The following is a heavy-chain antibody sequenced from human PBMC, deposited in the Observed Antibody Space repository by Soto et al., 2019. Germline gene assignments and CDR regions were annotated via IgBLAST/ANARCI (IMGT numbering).Heavy chain of an antibody. CDR2: MNPNSGNT. J-gene: IGHJ2*01. Sequence: ASVKVSCKASGYTFTSYDINWVRQATGQGLEWMGWMNPNSGNTGYAQKFQGRVTMTRNTSISTAYMELSSLRSEDTAVYYCARAYCGGDCYWGWYFDLWGRGTLVTVS. D-gene: IGHD2-21*02. CDR3: ARAYCGGDCYWGWYFDL. CDR1: GYTFTSYD. V-gene: IGHV1-8*01.